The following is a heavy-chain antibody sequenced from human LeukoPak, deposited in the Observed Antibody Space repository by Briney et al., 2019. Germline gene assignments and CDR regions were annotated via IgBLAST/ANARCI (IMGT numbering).Heavy chain of an antibody. V-gene: IGHV3-30-3*01. D-gene: IGHD2-2*01. J-gene: IGHJ6*02. CDR2: ISYDGSNK. CDR3: AREWEDIVVVPAAPNYYYYYGMDV. Sequence: PGRSLRLSCAASGFTFSSYAMHWVRQAPGKGLEWVAVISYDGSNKYYADSVKGRFTISRDNSKNTLYLQMNSLRAEDTAVYYCAREWEDIVVVPAAPNYYYYYGMDVWAKGPRSPSP. CDR1: GFTFSSYA.